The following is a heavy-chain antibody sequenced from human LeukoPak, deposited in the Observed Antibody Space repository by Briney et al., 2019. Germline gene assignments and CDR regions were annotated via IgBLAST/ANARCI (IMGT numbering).Heavy chain of an antibody. D-gene: IGHD5-12*01. J-gene: IGHJ4*02. CDR1: GGTFSSYA. CDR3: AIKLASRRSFDY. CDR2: IIPIFGTA. V-gene: IGHV1-69*01. Sequence: ASVKVSCKASGGTFSSYAISWVRQAPGQGLEWMGGIIPIFGTANYAQKFQGRVTITADESTSTAYMELRSLRSDDTAVYYCAIKLASRRSFDYWGQGTLVTVPS.